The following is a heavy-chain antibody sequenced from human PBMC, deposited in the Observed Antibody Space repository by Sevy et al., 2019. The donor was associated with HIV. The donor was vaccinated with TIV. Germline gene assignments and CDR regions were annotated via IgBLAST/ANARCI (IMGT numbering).Heavy chain of an antibody. J-gene: IGHJ3*02. Sequence: ASVKVSCKASGYTFTNYGISWVRQAPGQGLEWMGWISAYNGNTNYAQKLQGRVTMTTDTSTSTAYMELRSLRSDDTAVYYCARDRVGRSSSNWDRIDVFDIWGQGTMVTVSS. D-gene: IGHD6-13*01. CDR3: ARDRVGRSSSNWDRIDVFDI. CDR2: ISAYNGNT. V-gene: IGHV1-18*01. CDR1: GYTFTNYG.